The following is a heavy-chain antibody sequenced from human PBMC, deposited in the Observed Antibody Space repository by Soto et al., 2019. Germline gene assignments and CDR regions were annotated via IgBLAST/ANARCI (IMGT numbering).Heavy chain of an antibody. CDR1: GFTFSSYG. CDR2: ISYDGSNK. Sequence: QVQLVESGGGVVQPGRSLRLSCAASGFTFSSYGMHWVRQAPGKGLEWVAVISYDGSNKYYADSVKGRFTISRDNSKNTLYLQMNSLRAEDTAVYYCAKDLYGASDYWGQGTLVTVSS. D-gene: IGHD4-17*01. CDR3: AKDLYGASDY. V-gene: IGHV3-30*18. J-gene: IGHJ4*02.